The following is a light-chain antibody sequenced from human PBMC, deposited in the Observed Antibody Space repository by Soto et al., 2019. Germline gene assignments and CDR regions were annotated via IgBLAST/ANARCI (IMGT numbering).Light chain of an antibody. Sequence: ETVMTQSPATLSVSPGGRVTLSCRASQIIRTNLAWYQQKPGQAPRLLIYHASARATGIPARFSGAESGTDFTLTISSLQSEDSAVYYCQQYSDWPLSFGQGTKVDIK. CDR3: QQYSDWPLS. J-gene: IGKJ1*01. CDR1: QIIRTN. CDR2: HAS. V-gene: IGKV3-15*01.